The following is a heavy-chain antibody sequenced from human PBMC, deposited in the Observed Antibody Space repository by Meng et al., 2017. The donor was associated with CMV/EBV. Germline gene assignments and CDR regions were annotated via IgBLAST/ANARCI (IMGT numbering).Heavy chain of an antibody. D-gene: IGHD3-22*01. CDR3: ARGGGVVGAFDI. CDR2: LNTNGGNT. CDR1: GYTFTSFD. V-gene: IGHV1-8*01. J-gene: IGHJ3*02. Sequence: ASVKVSCKASGYTFTSFDINWVRQAPGQELEWMGWLNTNGGNTGFAQKFQGRVTITGDTSIRTAYMELSSLTSQDTAVYYCARGGGVVGAFDIWGRGTMVTVSS.